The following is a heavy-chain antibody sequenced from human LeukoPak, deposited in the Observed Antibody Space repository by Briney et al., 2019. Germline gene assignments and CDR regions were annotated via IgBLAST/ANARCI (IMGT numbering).Heavy chain of an antibody. CDR3: AKDRGGSYTFDI. V-gene: IGHV1-46*01. D-gene: IGHD3-16*01. Sequence: ASVKVSCKASGNTFTSSHMHWVRQAPGQGLEWMGIINIGDGYTKYAQKFQGRVTITRDTSTSTLYMELSSLRSEDTAVYYCAKDRGGSYTFDIWAKGQWSPSLQ. CDR1: GNTFTSSH. J-gene: IGHJ3*02. CDR2: INIGDGYT.